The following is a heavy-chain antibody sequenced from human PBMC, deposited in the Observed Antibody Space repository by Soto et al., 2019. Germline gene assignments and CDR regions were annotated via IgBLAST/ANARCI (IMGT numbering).Heavy chain of an antibody. CDR1: GFTFSSYA. CDR2: ISGSGGST. Sequence: GGSLRLSCAASGFTFSSYAMSWVRQAPGKGLEWVSAISGSGGSTYYADSVKGRFTISRDNSKNTLYLQMNSLRAEDSAVYYCARPSYHYYYYMDVWGKGTTVTVSS. CDR3: ARPSYHYYYYMDV. J-gene: IGHJ6*03. V-gene: IGHV3-23*01.